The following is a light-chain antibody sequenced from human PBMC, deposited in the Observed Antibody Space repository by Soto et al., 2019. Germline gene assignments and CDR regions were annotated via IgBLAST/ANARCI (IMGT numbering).Light chain of an antibody. CDR3: QQYNDWPPA. Sequence: MMMTQSPATLSVSPGERVTLSCRTSHSVNSHVAWYQQKPGQAPRLLLYGASTRATGIPVRFSGSGFGTEFTLAISSLQSEDFAVYYCQQYNDWPPAFGGGTKVDIK. V-gene: IGKV3-15*01. CDR2: GAS. CDR1: HSVNSH. J-gene: IGKJ4*01.